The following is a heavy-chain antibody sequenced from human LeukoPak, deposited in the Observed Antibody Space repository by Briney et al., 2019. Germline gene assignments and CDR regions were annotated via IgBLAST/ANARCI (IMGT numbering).Heavy chain of an antibody. CDR3: ARPHYDSSGYLEYFQH. Sequence: GGSLRLSCAASGLTFSSYWMSWVRQAPGKGLEWVANIKQDGSEKYYVDSVKGRFTISRDNAKNSLYLQMNSLRAEDTAVYYCARPHYDSSGYLEYFQHWGQGTLVTVSS. CDR1: GLTFSSYW. CDR2: IKQDGSEK. D-gene: IGHD3-22*01. V-gene: IGHV3-7*01. J-gene: IGHJ1*01.